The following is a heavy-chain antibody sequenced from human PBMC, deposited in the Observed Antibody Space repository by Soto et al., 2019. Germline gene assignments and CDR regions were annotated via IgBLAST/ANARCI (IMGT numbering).Heavy chain of an antibody. D-gene: IGHD1-26*01. CDR2: ISYDARSK. CDR1: GFTFNTYG. Sequence: GGSLRLSCAASGFTFNTYGMHWVRQTPGKGLEWVAVISYDARSKYYADSVKGRFTISRDNSKNMLYLQMNSLRAEDTAMYFCANDTELYIWPSRDWFGSWGLGTLVTVSS. V-gene: IGHV3-30*18. CDR3: ANDTELYIWPSRDWFGS. J-gene: IGHJ5*01.